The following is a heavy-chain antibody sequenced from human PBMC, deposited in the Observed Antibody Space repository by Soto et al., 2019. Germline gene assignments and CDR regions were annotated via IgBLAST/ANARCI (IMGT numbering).Heavy chain of an antibody. CDR1: GGSISSSNW. J-gene: IGHJ3*02. CDR2: IYYSGST. D-gene: IGHD4-17*01. CDR3: ARFMTMVTNLAFDI. V-gene: IGHV4-4*02. Sequence: QVQLQESGPGLVKPSGTLSLTCAVSGGSISSSNWWSWVRQPPGKGLEWIGEIYYSGSTNYNPSLKSRVTISVDKSTNQFSLKLSSVTAADTAVYYCARFMTMVTNLAFDIWGQGTMVTVSS.